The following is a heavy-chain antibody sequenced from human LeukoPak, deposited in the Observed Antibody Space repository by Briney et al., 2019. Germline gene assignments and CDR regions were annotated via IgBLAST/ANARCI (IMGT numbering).Heavy chain of an antibody. CDR3: ARDRERYFDWLPTFDYYGMDV. J-gene: IGHJ6*02. Sequence: SETLSLTCTVSGGSISSYYWSWIRQPPGKGLEWIGYIYYGGSTNYNPSLKSRVTISVDTSKNQFSLKLSSVTAADTAVYYCARDRERYFDWLPTFDYYGMDVWGQGTTVTVSS. CDR1: GGSISSYY. CDR2: IYYGGST. D-gene: IGHD3-9*01. V-gene: IGHV4-59*01.